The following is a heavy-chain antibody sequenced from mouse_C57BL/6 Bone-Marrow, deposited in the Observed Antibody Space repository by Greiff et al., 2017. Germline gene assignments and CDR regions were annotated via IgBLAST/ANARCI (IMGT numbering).Heavy chain of an antibody. CDR1: GFSLSTFGMG. CDR2: IWWDDDK. V-gene: IGHV8-8*01. D-gene: IGHD1-1*01. J-gene: IGHJ2*01. Sequence: QVTLKVSGPGILQPSQTLSLTCSFSGFSLSTFGMGVGWIRQPSGKGLEWLAHIWWDDDKHYKPALKSRLTISKDTSKNRVFLKIANVDTADTATYYCARGTYYYDSSRFDYWGQGTTLTVSS. CDR3: ARGTYYYDSSRFDY.